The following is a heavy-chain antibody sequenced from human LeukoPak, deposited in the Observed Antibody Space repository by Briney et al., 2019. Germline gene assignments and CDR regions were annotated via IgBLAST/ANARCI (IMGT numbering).Heavy chain of an antibody. Sequence: ASVKVSCKASGYTFINFAINWGRQAPGQRPEWMGWINAGNGNTKYSQKFQGRVTITRDTSASTAYMELSSLTSEDTAVYYCARGPRAAADDYWGQGALVTVSS. J-gene: IGHJ4*02. CDR1: GYTFINFA. D-gene: IGHD6-13*01. V-gene: IGHV1-3*01. CDR3: ARGPRAAADDY. CDR2: INAGNGNT.